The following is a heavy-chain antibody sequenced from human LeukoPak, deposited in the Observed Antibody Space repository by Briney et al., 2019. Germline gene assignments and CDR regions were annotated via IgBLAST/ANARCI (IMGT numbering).Heavy chain of an antibody. V-gene: IGHV4-59*01. CDR1: GASISFYY. Sequence: SETLSLTCTVSGASISFYYWSWIRQPPGKGLEWIGYIYYSGSTKYNPSLKSRVTMSIDTSKNQFSLNLKSVTAADTAVYYCALDSSGWSDDSFHIWGHGTMVTVSS. J-gene: IGHJ3*02. CDR2: IYYSGST. D-gene: IGHD6-13*01. CDR3: ALDSSGWSDDSFHI.